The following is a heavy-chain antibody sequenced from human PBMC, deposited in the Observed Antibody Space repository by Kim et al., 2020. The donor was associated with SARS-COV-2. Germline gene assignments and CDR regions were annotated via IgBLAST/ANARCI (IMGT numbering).Heavy chain of an antibody. Sequence: GGSLRLSCEASGFSFSTYAMNWVRQTPGKGLEWMAVISYDGGNEVYADSVKGRFTISRDNSKNTLFLQMNSLTTEDTGVYYCARVLDPLWSSGHFDYWG. CDR2: ISYDGGNE. D-gene: IGHD2-21*01. CDR3: ARVLDPLWSSGHFDY. J-gene: IGHJ4*01. CDR1: GFSFSTYA. V-gene: IGHV3-30*04.